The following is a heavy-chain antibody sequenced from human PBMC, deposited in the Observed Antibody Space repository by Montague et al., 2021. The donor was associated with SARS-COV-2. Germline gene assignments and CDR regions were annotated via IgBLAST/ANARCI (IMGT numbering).Heavy chain of an antibody. CDR3: ARHVTFGGVVVALDY. D-gene: IGHD3-16*02. V-gene: IGHV4-34*01. Sequence: SETLSLTCAVYGGSFSGYYWSWIRQPPGKGLEWIGEINHSGSTNYNPSLKSRVTISMDTSKNQFSLKVTSVTAADTAVYYCARHVTFGGVVVALDYWGQGHLVSVSS. CDR1: GGSFSGYY. CDR2: INHSGST. J-gene: IGHJ4*02.